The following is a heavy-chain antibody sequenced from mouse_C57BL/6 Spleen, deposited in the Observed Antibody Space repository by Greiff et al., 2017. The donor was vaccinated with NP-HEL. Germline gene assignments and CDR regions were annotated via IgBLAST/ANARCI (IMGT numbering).Heavy chain of an antibody. Sequence: QVQLQQSGPELVKPGASVKISCKASGYAFSSSWMNWVKQRPGKGLEWIGRIYPGDGDTNYNGKFKGKATLTADKSSSTAYMQLSSLTSEDSAVYFCARLGYHAGFDYWGQGTTLTVSS. J-gene: IGHJ2*01. V-gene: IGHV1-82*01. CDR3: ARLGYHAGFDY. D-gene: IGHD2-2*01. CDR2: IYPGDGDT. CDR1: GYAFSSSW.